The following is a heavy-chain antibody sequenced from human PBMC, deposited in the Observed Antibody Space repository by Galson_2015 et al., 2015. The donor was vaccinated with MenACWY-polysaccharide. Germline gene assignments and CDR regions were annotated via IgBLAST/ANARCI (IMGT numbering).Heavy chain of an antibody. CDR1: GGSVSSGAYY. CDR3: ASEEIRGGSFGWFDP. D-gene: IGHD3-10*01. V-gene: IGHV4-61*08. Sequence: ETLSLTCTVSGGSVSSGAYYWSWLRQPPGKGLEWIGYIHFSGRTNYNPSLKSRVTVSLDTSKNQFSLRLSSVTAADTAFYYCASEEIRGGSFGWFDPWGQGTLVTVSS. J-gene: IGHJ5*02. CDR2: IHFSGRT.